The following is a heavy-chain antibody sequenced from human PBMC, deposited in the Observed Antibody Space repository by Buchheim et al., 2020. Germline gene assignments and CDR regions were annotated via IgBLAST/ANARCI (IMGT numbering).Heavy chain of an antibody. CDR2: ISASGGST. V-gene: IGHV3-23*04. CDR3: AKDYYDTSTYFLDH. D-gene: IGHD3-22*01. J-gene: IGHJ4*02. Sequence: EQLVESGGGVVQPGRSLRLSCAASGFTFGSYAMNWVRQAPGKGLEWVSFISASGGSTYYADSFRGRFSVSRDNSKNTLYLQINSLRAEDTAIYYCAKDYYDTSTYFLDHWGQGT. CDR1: GFTFGSYA.